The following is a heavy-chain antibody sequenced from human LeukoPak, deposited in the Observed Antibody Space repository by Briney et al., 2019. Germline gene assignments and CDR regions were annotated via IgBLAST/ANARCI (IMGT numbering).Heavy chain of an antibody. D-gene: IGHD1-26*01. V-gene: IGHV3-48*01. CDR1: GFTFSSYS. J-gene: IGHJ6*03. Sequence: GGSLRLSCAASGFTFSSYSMNWVRQAPGKGLEWVSYISSSSSTIYYADSVKGRFTISRDNAKNSLYLQMNSLRAEDTAVYYCARDSIVGATRYYYYYMDVWGKGTTVTVSS. CDR2: ISSSSSTI. CDR3: ARDSIVGATRYYYYYMDV.